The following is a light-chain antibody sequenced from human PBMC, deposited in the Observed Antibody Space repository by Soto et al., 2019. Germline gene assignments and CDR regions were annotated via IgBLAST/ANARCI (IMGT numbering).Light chain of an antibody. V-gene: IGKV3-20*01. CDR3: QLYDSSSYT. J-gene: IGKJ2*01. CDR1: QSVNRHY. Sequence: EIVLTQSPGTLSLSPGERATLSCRASQSVNRHYLAWYQQKPGQAPRLLIYGASRRATDIPDRFSGSGSGTDFTLTISRLEPEDFAVYYCQLYDSSSYTFGQGTKLEIK. CDR2: GAS.